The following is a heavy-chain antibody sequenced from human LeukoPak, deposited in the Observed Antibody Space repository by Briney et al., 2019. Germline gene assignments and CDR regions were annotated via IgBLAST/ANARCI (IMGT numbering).Heavy chain of an antibody. V-gene: IGHV5-51*01. CDR1: GYSFSSHW. Sequence: GESLKISCKASGYSFSSHWIGWVRQVPGKGLEWIGIIYPGDSDTKYSLSFQGQVTISADKSISTAYLQWSGLKASDTAMYYCARRPTSGYYLFDYWGQGTLVTVSS. CDR2: IYPGDSDT. J-gene: IGHJ4*02. D-gene: IGHD3-22*01. CDR3: ARRPTSGYYLFDY.